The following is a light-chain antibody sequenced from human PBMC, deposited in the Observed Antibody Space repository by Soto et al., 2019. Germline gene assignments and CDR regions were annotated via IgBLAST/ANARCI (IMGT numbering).Light chain of an antibody. J-gene: IGKJ4*01. CDR2: GAS. CDR1: QSVSSTY. V-gene: IGKV3-20*01. Sequence: EIVLTQSPGTLSLSPGERATLSCRASQSVSSTYFAWYQQKPGQAPRLLIYGASSRATGIADRFSGRGSGTDFPITISRLEREDFAVYYCQQYGSSPKLTFGGGTKVEIK. CDR3: QQYGSSPKLT.